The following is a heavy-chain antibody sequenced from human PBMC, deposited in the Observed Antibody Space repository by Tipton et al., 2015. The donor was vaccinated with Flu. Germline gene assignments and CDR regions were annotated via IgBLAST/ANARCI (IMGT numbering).Heavy chain of an antibody. V-gene: IGHV4-59*01. CDR1: GGSISGYY. D-gene: IGHD6-13*01. Sequence: LRLSCTVSGGSISGYYWSWIRQPPGKGLEWIGYIYYSGSTNYNPSLKSRVTISVDTSKNQFSLKLSSVTAADTAVYYCARVSSSSSWSQDWYFDLWGRGTLVTVSS. CDR2: IYYSGST. CDR3: ARVSSSSSWSQDWYFDL. J-gene: IGHJ2*01.